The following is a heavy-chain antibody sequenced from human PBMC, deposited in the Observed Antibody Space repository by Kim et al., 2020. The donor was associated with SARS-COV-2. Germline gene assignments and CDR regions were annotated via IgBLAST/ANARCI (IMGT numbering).Heavy chain of an antibody. CDR3: ARGPYCSGGSCHYYYYAMDV. J-gene: IGHJ6*02. CDR1: GGSITNTVYY. Sequence: SETLSLTCTVSGGSITNTVYYWGWIRQPPGRALEWIGNVFYGGYSFYNPFLNSRATISLDTSKNKFSLRLTSVTAADTAVYYCARGPYCSGGSCHYYYYAMDVWGQGTTVTVSS. V-gene: IGHV4-39*07. D-gene: IGHD2-15*01. CDR2: VFYGGYS.